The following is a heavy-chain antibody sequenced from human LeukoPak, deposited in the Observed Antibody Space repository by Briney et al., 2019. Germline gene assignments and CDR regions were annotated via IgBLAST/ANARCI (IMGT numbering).Heavy chain of an antibody. Sequence: SQTLSLTCTVSGGSISSGDYYWSWIRQPPGKGLEWIGYIYYSGSTYYNPSLKRRVTISVDTSKSQFSLKLSSVTAADTAVYYCARVRYCSSTSCYKEGYFDYWGQGTLVTVSS. J-gene: IGHJ4*02. D-gene: IGHD2-2*02. CDR3: ARVRYCSSTSCYKEGYFDY. CDR2: IYYSGST. CDR1: GGSISSGDYY. V-gene: IGHV4-30-4*08.